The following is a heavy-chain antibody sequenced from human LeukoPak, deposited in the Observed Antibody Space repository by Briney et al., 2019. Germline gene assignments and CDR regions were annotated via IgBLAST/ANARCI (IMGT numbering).Heavy chain of an antibody. Sequence: PSETLSLTCTVSGGSVSGYYWSWIRQPPGKGLEWIGYIFYGGSTNYNPSLKSRVTISVDTSKNQFSLKLSSVTAADTAVYYCARGEWDLLFDYWGQGTLVTVSS. V-gene: IGHV4-59*02. J-gene: IGHJ4*02. CDR3: ARGEWDLLFDY. CDR2: IFYGGST. CDR1: GGSVSGYY. D-gene: IGHD1-26*01.